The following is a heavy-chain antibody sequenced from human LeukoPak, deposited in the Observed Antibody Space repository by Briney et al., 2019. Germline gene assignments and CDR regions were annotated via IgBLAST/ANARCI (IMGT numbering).Heavy chain of an antibody. V-gene: IGHV5-51*01. CDR1: GYSFTSYW. J-gene: IGHJ3*02. D-gene: IGHD6-13*01. Sequence: GESLKISCKGSGYSFTSYWIGWVRHMPGKGLEWMGIIYPGDSDTRYSPSFQGQVTISADKSISTAYLQWSSLKASDTAMYYCASRYSSSLYAFDIWGQGTMVTVSS. CDR2: IYPGDSDT. CDR3: ASRYSSSLYAFDI.